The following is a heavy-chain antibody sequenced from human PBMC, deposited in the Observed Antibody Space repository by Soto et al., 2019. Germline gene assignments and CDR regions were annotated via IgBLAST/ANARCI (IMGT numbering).Heavy chain of an antibody. Sequence: SETLSLTCIVSGGSISSSSYSWAWIRQPPGKGLEWIGYIYYSGSTYYNPSLKSRVTISVDTSKNQFSLKLSSVTAADTAVYYCARHTDSSGYYFDYWGQGTLVTVSS. J-gene: IGHJ4*02. CDR2: IYYSGST. CDR1: GGSISSSSYS. V-gene: IGHV4-39*01. D-gene: IGHD3-22*01. CDR3: ARHTDSSGYYFDY.